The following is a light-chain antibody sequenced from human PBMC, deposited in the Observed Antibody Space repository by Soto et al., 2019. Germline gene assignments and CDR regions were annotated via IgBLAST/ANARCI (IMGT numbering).Light chain of an antibody. Sequence: QSVLTQPPSASGSPGQSVTISCTGTSSDVGGYNYVYWYQQHPGKAPKLMIYEGSKRPSGVPDRFSGSKSDNTASLTVAGLQAEEEADYYCSSYAAGSNFVFGTGTKVTVL. CDR3: SSYAAGSNFV. CDR1: SSDVGGYNY. J-gene: IGLJ1*01. CDR2: EGS. V-gene: IGLV2-8*01.